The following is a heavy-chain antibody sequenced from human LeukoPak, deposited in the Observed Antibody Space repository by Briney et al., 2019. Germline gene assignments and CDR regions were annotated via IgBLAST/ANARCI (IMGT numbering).Heavy chain of an antibody. J-gene: IGHJ3*02. D-gene: IGHD1-26*01. CDR1: GYTFTNYY. Sequence: ASVKVSCKASGYTFTNYYIHWVRQAPGQGLEWMGWINPNNGNLGYAQKFQGRVTITRNTPISAAYMELSSLTSEDTAVYYCARSDHNSWNAFDIWGQGTMVTVSS. CDR3: ARSDHNSWNAFDI. V-gene: IGHV1-8*03. CDR2: INPNNGNL.